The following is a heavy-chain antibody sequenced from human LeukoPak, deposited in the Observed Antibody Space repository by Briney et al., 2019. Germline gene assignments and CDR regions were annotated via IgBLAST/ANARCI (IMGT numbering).Heavy chain of an antibody. D-gene: IGHD5-18*01. Sequence: SVKVSCKASGGTFSSYAISWVRQAPGQGLEWMGGIIPIFGTANYAQKFQGRVMITADESTSTAYMELSSLRSEDTAVYYCARNPIELRGYSYGYFDYWGQGTLVTVSS. V-gene: IGHV1-69*01. J-gene: IGHJ4*02. CDR2: IIPIFGTA. CDR1: GGTFSSYA. CDR3: ARNPIELRGYSYGYFDY.